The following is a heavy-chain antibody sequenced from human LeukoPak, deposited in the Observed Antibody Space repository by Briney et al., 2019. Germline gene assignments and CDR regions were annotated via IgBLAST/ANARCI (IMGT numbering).Heavy chain of an antibody. V-gene: IGHV4-34*01. J-gene: IGHJ4*02. CDR1: GGSFSGYY. Sequence: PSETLSLTCPVYGGSFSGYYWSWIRQPPGTGLEWIGEINHSGSTNYNPSLKSRVTISVDTSKNQFSLKLSSVTAADTAVYYCARVPTSARDFDYWGQGTLVTVSS. CDR2: INHSGST. CDR3: ARVPTSARDFDY.